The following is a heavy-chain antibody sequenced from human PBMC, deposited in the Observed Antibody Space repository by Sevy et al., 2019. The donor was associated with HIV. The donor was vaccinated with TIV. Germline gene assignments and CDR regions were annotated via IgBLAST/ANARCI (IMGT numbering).Heavy chain of an antibody. CDR3: AREKYASGDY. CDR1: GFTFSSYA. V-gene: IGHV3-30-3*01. CDR2: ISYDGSNK. Sequence: QLGGSLRLSCAASGFTFSSYAMHWVRQAPGKGLEWVAVISYDGSNKYYADSVKGRFTISRDNSKNTLYLQMNSLRAEDTAVYYCAREKYASGDYWGQGTLVTVSS. J-gene: IGHJ4*02.